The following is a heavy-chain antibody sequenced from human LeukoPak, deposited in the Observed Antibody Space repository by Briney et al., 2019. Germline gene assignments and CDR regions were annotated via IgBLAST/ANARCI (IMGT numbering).Heavy chain of an antibody. J-gene: IGHJ4*02. CDR2: TRNKANAYST. V-gene: IGHV3-72*01. Sequence: PGGSLRLSCAASGFTFSDHYMDWVRQAPGKGLEWVGRTRNKANAYSTEYAASVKGRFTISRDGSENSLYLQMNSLTTEDTAVYYCTRSYYDILTGYYLFDYWGQGTLVTVSS. CDR3: TRSYYDILTGYYLFDY. D-gene: IGHD3-9*01. CDR1: GFTFSDHY.